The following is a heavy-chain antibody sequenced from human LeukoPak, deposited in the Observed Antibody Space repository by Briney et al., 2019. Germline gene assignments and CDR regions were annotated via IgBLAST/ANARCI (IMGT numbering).Heavy chain of an antibody. CDR1: GYTFTGCY. CDR3: ARDGWTYCSGGSCYSWYFDY. J-gene: IGHJ4*02. Sequence: GASVKVSCKASGYTFTGCYMHWVRQAPGQGLEWMGWISAYNGNTNYAQKLQGRVTMTTDTSTSTAYMELRSLRSDDTAVYYCARDGWTYCSGGSCYSWYFDYWGQGTLVTVSS. D-gene: IGHD2-15*01. CDR2: ISAYNGNT. V-gene: IGHV1-18*04.